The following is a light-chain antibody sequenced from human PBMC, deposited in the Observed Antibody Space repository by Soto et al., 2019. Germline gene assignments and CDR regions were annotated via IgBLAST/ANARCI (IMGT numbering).Light chain of an antibody. CDR1: QSVSSSY. Sequence: EILLTQSPGTLSLSPGERATLSCRASQSVSSSYLAWYQQKPGQAPRLLIYGASSRATGIPDRFSGSGSGTDFTLTISRLEPEDFAVYYCQQYGSSPGTLGQGTK. J-gene: IGKJ1*01. V-gene: IGKV3-20*01. CDR2: GAS. CDR3: QQYGSSPGT.